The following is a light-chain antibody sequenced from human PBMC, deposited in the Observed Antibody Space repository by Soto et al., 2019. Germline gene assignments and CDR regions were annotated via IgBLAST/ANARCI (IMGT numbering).Light chain of an antibody. J-gene: IGKJ5*01. CDR1: QSISSW. Sequence: DIHMTQSPSTLSASVGDRVTITCRASQSISSWLAWYQQKPGKAPKLLIYDASSLESGVPSRFSGSGSGTEFTLTISSLQPDDFATYYCQQYNSYWVTFGQGTRLENK. CDR2: DAS. V-gene: IGKV1-5*01. CDR3: QQYNSYWVT.